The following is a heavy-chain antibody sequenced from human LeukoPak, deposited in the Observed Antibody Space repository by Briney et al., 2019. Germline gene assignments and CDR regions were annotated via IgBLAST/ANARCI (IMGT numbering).Heavy chain of an antibody. CDR1: GFTFSSYA. Sequence: GGSLRLSCAASGFTFSSYAMNWVRQAPGKGLEWVSAISGSGGSTYYADSVKGRFTISRDNSKNTLFLQMDSLRAEDTAVYYCAKGRWLQFGTSNFDYWGQGTLVTVSS. V-gene: IGHV3-23*01. CDR2: ISGSGGST. J-gene: IGHJ4*02. CDR3: AKGRWLQFGTSNFDY. D-gene: IGHD5-24*01.